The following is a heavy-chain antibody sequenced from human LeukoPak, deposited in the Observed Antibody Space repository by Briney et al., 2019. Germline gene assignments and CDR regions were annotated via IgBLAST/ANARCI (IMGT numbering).Heavy chain of an antibody. CDR3: TTAAYDYVWGSYRLNYFDY. V-gene: IGHV3-15*01. CDR2: IKSKTDGGTT. CDR1: GFTFSNAW. D-gene: IGHD3-16*02. Sequence: GGSLRLSCAASGFTFSNAWMSWVRQAPGKRLEWVGRIKSKTDGGTTDYAAPVKGRFTISRDDSKNTLYLQMNSLKTEDTAVYYCTTAAYDYVWGSYRLNYFDYWGQGTLVTVSS. J-gene: IGHJ4*02.